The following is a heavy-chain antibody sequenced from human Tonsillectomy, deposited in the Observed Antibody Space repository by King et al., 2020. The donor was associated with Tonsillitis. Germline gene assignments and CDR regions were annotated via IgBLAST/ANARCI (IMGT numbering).Heavy chain of an antibody. CDR1: GYTFTGYY. CDR2: INPNSGGT. Sequence: QLVQSGAEVKKPGASVKVSCKASGYTFTGYYMHWVRQAPGQGREWMGWINPNSGGTNHAQKFQGRVTMTRDTSISTAYMELSRLRSDETAVYYCARSSCSSTSCYTGDAFDIWGQGTMVTVSS. D-gene: IGHD2-2*02. J-gene: IGHJ3*02. V-gene: IGHV1-2*02. CDR3: ARSSCSSTSCYTGDAFDI.